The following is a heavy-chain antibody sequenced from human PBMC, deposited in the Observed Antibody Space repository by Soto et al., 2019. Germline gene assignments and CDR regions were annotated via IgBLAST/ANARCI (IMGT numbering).Heavy chain of an antibody. D-gene: IGHD3-10*01. J-gene: IGHJ5*02. CDR2: IYYSGST. CDR3: AGYGSGSYYNLYNWFDP. Sequence: XETLSLTCTVSGGSVSSGSYYWSWIRQPPGKGLEWIGYIYYSGSTNYNPSLKSRVTISVDTSKNQFSLKLSSVTAADTAVYYCAGYGSGSYYNLYNWFDPWGQGTLVTVSS. V-gene: IGHV4-61*01. CDR1: GGSVSSGSYY.